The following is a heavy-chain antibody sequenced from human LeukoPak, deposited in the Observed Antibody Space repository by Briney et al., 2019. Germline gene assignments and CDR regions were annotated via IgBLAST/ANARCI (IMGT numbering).Heavy chain of an antibody. CDR1: GGSISSHY. Sequence: SETLSLTCTVSGGSISSHYWSWIRRPPGKGLEWIGYIYYSGSTNYNPSLKSRVTISVDTSKNQFSLKLSSVTAADTAVYYCARVPPGDILTGYYTGFDYWGQGTLVTVPS. D-gene: IGHD3-9*01. CDR2: IYYSGST. J-gene: IGHJ4*02. CDR3: ARVPPGDILTGYYTGFDY. V-gene: IGHV4-59*11.